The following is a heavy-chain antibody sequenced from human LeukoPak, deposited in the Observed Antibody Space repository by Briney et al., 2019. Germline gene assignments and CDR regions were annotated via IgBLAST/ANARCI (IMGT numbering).Heavy chain of an antibody. CDR3: AKDLRRVGATLSHNDY. Sequence: HSGGSLRLSCAASGFTFSSYAMSWVRQAPGKGLEWVSAISGSGGSTYYADSVKGRFTISRDNSKNTLYLQMNSLRAEDTAVYYCAKDLRRVGATLSHNDYWGQGTLVTVSS. D-gene: IGHD1-26*01. CDR2: ISGSGGST. V-gene: IGHV3-23*01. CDR1: GFTFSSYA. J-gene: IGHJ4*02.